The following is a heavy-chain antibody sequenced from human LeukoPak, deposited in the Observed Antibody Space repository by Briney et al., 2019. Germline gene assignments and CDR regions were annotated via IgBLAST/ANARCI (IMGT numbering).Heavy chain of an antibody. J-gene: IGHJ5*02. CDR2: INPNSGGT. CDR3: ARVIAAINWFDP. Sequence: GASVRVSCKASGYTFTGYYMHWVRQAPGQGLEWMGWINPNSGGTNYAQKFQGRVTMTRDTSISTAYMELSRLRSDDTAVYYCARVIAAINWFDPWGQGTLVTVSS. CDR1: GYTFTGYY. D-gene: IGHD6-13*01. V-gene: IGHV1-2*02.